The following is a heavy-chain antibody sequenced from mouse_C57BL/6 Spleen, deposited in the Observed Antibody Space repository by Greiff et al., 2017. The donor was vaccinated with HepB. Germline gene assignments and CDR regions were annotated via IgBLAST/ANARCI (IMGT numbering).Heavy chain of an antibody. Sequence: EVQRVESGGDLVKPGGSLKLSCAASGFTFSSYGMSWVRQTPDKRLEWVATISSGGSYTYYPDSVKGRFTISRDNAKNTLYLQMSSLKSEDTAMYYCARRGGSSYDFDYWGQGTTLTVSS. V-gene: IGHV5-6*01. CDR1: GFTFSSYG. CDR3: ARRGGSSYDFDY. CDR2: ISSGGSYT. J-gene: IGHJ2*01. D-gene: IGHD1-1*01.